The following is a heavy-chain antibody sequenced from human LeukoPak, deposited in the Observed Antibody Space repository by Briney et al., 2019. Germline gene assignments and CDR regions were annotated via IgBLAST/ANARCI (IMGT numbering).Heavy chain of an antibody. CDR1: GYTFTNYA. CDR3: TRSIFGVVKNWFDP. CDR2: INTNTGNP. Sequence: PGASVKVSCKASGYTFTNYAMNWVRQAPGQGLEWMGWINTNTGNPTYAQGFTGRFVFSLDTSVSTAYLQISSLKAEDTAVYYCTRSIFGVVKNWFDPWGRGTLVTVSS. V-gene: IGHV7-4-1*02. J-gene: IGHJ5*02. D-gene: IGHD3-3*01.